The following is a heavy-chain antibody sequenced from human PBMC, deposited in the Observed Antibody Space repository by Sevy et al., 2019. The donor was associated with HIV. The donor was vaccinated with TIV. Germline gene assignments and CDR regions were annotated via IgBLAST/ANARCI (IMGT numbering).Heavy chain of an antibody. Sequence: GESLKISCQGSGYSFTSHWIAWVRKMPGKGLEWMGIIYPDDSDTRYSPSFQGQVTFSADKSIFTAYLQWSSLKASDTAIYYCATSRSGYFDGSGYYIYWGQGTQVTVSS. CDR2: IYPDDSDT. D-gene: IGHD3-22*01. J-gene: IGHJ4*01. V-gene: IGHV5-51*01. CDR3: ATSRSGYFDGSGYYIY. CDR1: GYSFTSHW.